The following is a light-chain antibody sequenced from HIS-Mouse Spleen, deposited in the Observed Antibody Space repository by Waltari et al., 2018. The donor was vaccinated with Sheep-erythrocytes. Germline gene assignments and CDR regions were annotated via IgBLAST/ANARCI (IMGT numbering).Light chain of an antibody. CDR2: DVS. J-gene: IGLJ1*01. Sequence: QSALTQPRSVSRSPGQSVTISCTGTSSDVGGYNYVSWYQQHPGQAPKLMIYDVSKRPSGVPDRFSGSKSGNTASLTISGLQAEDEADYYCCSYAGSYNHVFATGTKVTVL. V-gene: IGLV2-11*01. CDR1: SSDVGGYNY. CDR3: CSYAGSYNHV.